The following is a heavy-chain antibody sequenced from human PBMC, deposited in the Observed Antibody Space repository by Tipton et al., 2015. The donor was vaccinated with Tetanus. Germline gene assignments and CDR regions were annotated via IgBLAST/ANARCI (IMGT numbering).Heavy chain of an antibody. CDR1: GFTFSSYA. V-gene: IGHV3-30-3*01. CDR2: ISYDGSNK. J-gene: IGHJ3*02. Sequence: SLRLSCAASGFTFSSYAMHWVRQAPGKGLEWVAVISYDGSNKYYADSVKGRFTISRDNSKNTLYLQMNSLRAEDTAVYYCAGEIDIVATPGAFDIWGQGTMVTVSS. CDR3: AGEIDIVATPGAFDI. D-gene: IGHD5-12*01.